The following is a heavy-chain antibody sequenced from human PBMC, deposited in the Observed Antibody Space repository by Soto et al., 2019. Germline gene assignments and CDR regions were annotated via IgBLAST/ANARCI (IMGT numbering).Heavy chain of an antibody. CDR2: IFSDDNT. Sequence: DVQLVESGGGLIQPGGSVRLSCAASGITATNGHMSWVRQSPGKGLEWVSVIFSDDNTYYADSVKGRFTISRDTSKNTVYLQMNCLRADDTVVYYCARDWNGDKYFDYWDQGTLVTVSS. J-gene: IGHJ4*02. CDR3: ARDWNGDKYFDY. D-gene: IGHD4-17*01. CDR1: GITATNGH. V-gene: IGHV3-53*01.